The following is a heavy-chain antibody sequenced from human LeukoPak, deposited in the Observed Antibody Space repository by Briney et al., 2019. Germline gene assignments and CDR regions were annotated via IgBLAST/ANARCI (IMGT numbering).Heavy chain of an antibody. CDR2: INPSVVST. CDR3: ARSVSWNDDWFDP. Sequence: ASVKVSCNASGYFFTSYYMHWVRQAPGQGLEWMGIINPSVVSTSYAQKFQGRVTMTRDKSTSTVYMELRSFITDANVVYYCARSVSWNDDWFDPWGQGTLVTVSS. D-gene: IGHD1-1*01. J-gene: IGHJ5*02. CDR1: GYFFTSYY. V-gene: IGHV1-46*01.